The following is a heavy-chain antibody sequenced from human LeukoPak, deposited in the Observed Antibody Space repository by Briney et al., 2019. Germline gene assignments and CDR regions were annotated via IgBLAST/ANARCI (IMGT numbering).Heavy chain of an antibody. V-gene: IGHV3-23*01. CDR3: AKVFISHYYDSSGYYRDY. CDR2: ISGSGGST. D-gene: IGHD3-22*01. Sequence: GGSLRLSCAASGLTFSSYAMNWVRQAPGKGLEWVSAISGSGGSTYYADSVKGRFTISRDNSKNTLYLQMNSLRAEDTAVYYCAKVFISHYYDSSGYYRDYWGQGTLVTVSS. CDR1: GLTFSSYA. J-gene: IGHJ4*02.